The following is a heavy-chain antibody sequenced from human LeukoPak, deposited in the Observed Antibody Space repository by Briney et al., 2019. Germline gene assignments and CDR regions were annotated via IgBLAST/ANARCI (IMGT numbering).Heavy chain of an antibody. CDR1: GGTFSSYA. CDR3: ARAGLRWPYSSSSEGHNWFDP. V-gene: IGHV1-69*05. D-gene: IGHD6-6*01. CDR2: IIPIFGTA. J-gene: IGHJ5*02. Sequence: GASVKVSCQASGGTFSSYAISWVRQAPGQGLEWMGGIIPIFGTANYAQKFQGRVTITTDESTSTAYMELSSLRSEDTAVYYCARAGLRWPYSSSSEGHNWFDPWGQGTLVTVSS.